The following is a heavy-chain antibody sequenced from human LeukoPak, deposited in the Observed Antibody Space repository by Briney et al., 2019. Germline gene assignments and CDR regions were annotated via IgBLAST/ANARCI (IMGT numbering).Heavy chain of an antibody. CDR3: ARYYYDSSGYAYYFDY. CDR1: GLTVSSNY. Sequence: PGGSLRLSCAASGLTVSSNYMSWVRQAPGKGLEWVSVIYSGGNTDYADSVKGRFTISRDNSRNTVYLQMNSLRAEDTAVYYCARYYYDSSGYAYYFDYRGQGTLVTVSS. V-gene: IGHV3-53*01. D-gene: IGHD3-22*01. CDR2: IYSGGNT. J-gene: IGHJ4*02.